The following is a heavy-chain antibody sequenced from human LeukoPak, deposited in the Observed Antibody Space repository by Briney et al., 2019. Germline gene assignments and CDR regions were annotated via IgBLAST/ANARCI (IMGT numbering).Heavy chain of an antibody. J-gene: IGHJ6*03. Sequence: ASVKVSCKASGGTFSSYAISSVRQAPGQGLEWMGRIIPIFGTANYAQKFQGRVTITTDESTSTAYVELSSLRSEDTAVYYCAMDVPGVDGHYMDVWGKGTTVTVSS. CDR1: GGTFSSYA. D-gene: IGHD2-21*01. CDR2: IIPIFGTA. CDR3: AMDVPGVDGHYMDV. V-gene: IGHV1-69*05.